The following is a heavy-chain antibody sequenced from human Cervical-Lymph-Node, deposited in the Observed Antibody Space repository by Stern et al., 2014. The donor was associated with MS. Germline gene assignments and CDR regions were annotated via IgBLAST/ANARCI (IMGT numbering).Heavy chain of an antibody. J-gene: IGHJ4*02. CDR2: IHPGDSEV. V-gene: IGHV5-51*01. CDR1: GYSFTNYW. CDR3: ARQLGHSNFLHY. Sequence: EDQLVESGAGVKRPGQSLKISCRASGYSFTNYWVAWVRQKPGQGLEWMGIIHPGDSEVRYSPSFQGRVTMSVDRSINTAYLQWSSLQPSDTAMYYCARQLGHSNFLHYWGQGVLVTVSS. D-gene: IGHD4-11*01.